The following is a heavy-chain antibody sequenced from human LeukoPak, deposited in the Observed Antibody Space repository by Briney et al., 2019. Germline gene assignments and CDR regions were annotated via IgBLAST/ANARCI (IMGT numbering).Heavy chain of an antibody. V-gene: IGHV4-59*01. CDR3: ARALRYYYYGMDV. CDR2: IYYSGST. Sequence: PSETLSLTCTVSGGSISSYYWSWIRQPPGKGLEWIGYIYYSGSTNYNPSLKSRVTISVDTSKNQFSLKLSSVTAADTAVYYCARALRYYYYGMDVWGQGTTVTVSS. CDR1: GGSISSYY. J-gene: IGHJ6*02.